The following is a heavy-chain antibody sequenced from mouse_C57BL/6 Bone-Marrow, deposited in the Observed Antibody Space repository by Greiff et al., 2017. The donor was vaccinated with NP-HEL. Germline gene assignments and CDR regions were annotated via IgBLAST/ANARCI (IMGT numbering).Heavy chain of an antibody. CDR1: GFNIKDYY. Sequence: VQLKESGAELVKPGASVKLSCTASGFNIKDYYMHWVKQRTEQGLEWIGRIDPEDGETKYAPKFQGKATITADTSSNTAYLQLWSLTAEGTAVYYWARDGYSPFDDWGQGTTLTVSS. CDR2: IDPEDGET. J-gene: IGHJ2*01. CDR3: ARDGYSPFDD. D-gene: IGHD2-12*01. V-gene: IGHV14-2*01.